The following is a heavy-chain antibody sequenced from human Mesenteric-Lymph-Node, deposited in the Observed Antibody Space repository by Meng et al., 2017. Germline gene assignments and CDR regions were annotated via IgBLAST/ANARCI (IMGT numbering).Heavy chain of an antibody. Sequence: QVQLQESGPGLVKPSGTLSLTCPVSGDSISSDIWWSWVRQPPGKGLEWIGEVYHRGDTNYNPSLKSRVVISVDRSKNQFSLNLSSVTAADTAVYFCARTNYGDYNWFDPWGQGTLVTVSS. V-gene: IGHV4-4*02. CDR2: VYHRGDT. J-gene: IGHJ5*02. CDR1: GDSISSDIW. D-gene: IGHD4-17*01. CDR3: ARTNYGDYNWFDP.